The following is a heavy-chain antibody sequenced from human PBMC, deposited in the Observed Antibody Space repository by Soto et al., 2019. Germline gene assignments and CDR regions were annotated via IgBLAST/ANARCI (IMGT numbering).Heavy chain of an antibody. CDR1: GFTFSTIS. D-gene: IGHD1-1*01. CDR3: ARITNNYYFDY. J-gene: IGHJ4*02. Sequence: HPGGSLRLSCAASGFTFSTISMSWVRQAPGRGLEWVSSVSNSGGSTYYADSVKGRFSVSRDNSKNTLVLQMNSLRVEDTATYYCARITNNYYFDYWGQGTLVTVSS. V-gene: IGHV3-23*01. CDR2: VSNSGGST.